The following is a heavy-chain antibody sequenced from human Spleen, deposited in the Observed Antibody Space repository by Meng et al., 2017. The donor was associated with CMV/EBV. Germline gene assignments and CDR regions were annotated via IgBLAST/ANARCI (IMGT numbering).Heavy chain of an antibody. J-gene: IGHJ4*02. Sequence: GGSLRLSCAASGFTFSDYYMSWIRQAPGKGLEWVSYTSYSGSPEYYADSVKGRSTISRDNAKNSLYLQMNSLRVDDTAVYYCAGGGGDWANFDSWGQGTLVTVSS. CDR1: GFTFSDYY. CDR2: TSYSGSPE. D-gene: IGHD2-21*01. V-gene: IGHV3-11*04. CDR3: AGGGGDWANFDS.